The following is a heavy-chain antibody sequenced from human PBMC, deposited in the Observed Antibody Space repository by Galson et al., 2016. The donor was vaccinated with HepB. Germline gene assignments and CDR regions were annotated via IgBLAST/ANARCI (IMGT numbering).Heavy chain of an antibody. Sequence: QSGAEVKKPGASVKVSCEASGYTFTNYGVTWVRQAPGQGLEWLGGIIPRLGAATYAQKFQGRVTITADEITSTVYMEESSLTSEDTAVYYCASLVYDTRGHYSDYWGQGTLVIVSS. D-gene: IGHD3-3*01. CDR3: ASLVYDTRGHYSDY. V-gene: IGHV1-69*13. J-gene: IGHJ4*02. CDR2: IIPRLGAA. CDR1: GYTFTNYG.